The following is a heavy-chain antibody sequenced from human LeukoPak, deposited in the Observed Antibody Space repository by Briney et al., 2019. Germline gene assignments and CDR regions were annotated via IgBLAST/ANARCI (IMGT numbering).Heavy chain of an antibody. J-gene: IGHJ4*02. CDR2: ITGSGDKT. D-gene: IGHD4-11*01. V-gene: IGHV3-23*01. Sequence: GGSLRLSCAAPGFTFSNYAMHWVRQAPGKGLEWVSGITGSGDKTSYTDSLKGRFTISRDNSKNTLFLEISSLRADDTAVYYCAKDRVTTVTTFFSQFDYWGQGTLVTVSS. CDR3: AKDRVTTVTTFFSQFDY. CDR1: GFTFSNYA.